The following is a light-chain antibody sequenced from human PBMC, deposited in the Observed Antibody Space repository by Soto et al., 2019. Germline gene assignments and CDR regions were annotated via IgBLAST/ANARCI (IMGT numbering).Light chain of an antibody. CDR3: QQYHNWPWT. Sequence: EIVMTQSPATLSVSPGERATLSCRASQSVYSNLAWYKQKPGQAPRLLIFGASTEAAGISARFSGSGSGTEFTLTISSLQSEDFAVYYCQQYHNWPWTFGQGTKVEIK. J-gene: IGKJ1*01. V-gene: IGKV3-15*01. CDR2: GAS. CDR1: QSVYSN.